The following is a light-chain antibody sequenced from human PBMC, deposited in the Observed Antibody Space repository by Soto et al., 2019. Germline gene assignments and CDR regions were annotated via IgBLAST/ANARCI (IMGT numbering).Light chain of an antibody. CDR2: GAS. Sequence: EIVLTQSPGTLSLSPGERATLSCRASPTVGNNYLDWYQQKPGQAPRLLIYGASSRATVIPDRFSGSGSGTDFTLTISRLEPEDFAVYYCRQSATSPRTFGQGTKVEIK. CDR3: RQSATSPRT. J-gene: IGKJ1*01. CDR1: PTVGNNY. V-gene: IGKV3-20*01.